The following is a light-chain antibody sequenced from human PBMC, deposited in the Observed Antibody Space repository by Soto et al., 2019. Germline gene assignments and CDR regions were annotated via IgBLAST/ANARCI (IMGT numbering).Light chain of an antibody. CDR2: AAS. V-gene: IGKV1-39*01. CDR1: QSISSH. CDR3: QQLFTYPPT. J-gene: IGKJ3*01. Sequence: DIQMTQSPSSLSASVGDRVIITCRASQSISSHLNWYQQKPGKAPKLLIYAASSLQSGVPSRFSGSGSGTDFTLTISSLQPEDFATYYCQQLFTYPPTFGPGTKVDIK.